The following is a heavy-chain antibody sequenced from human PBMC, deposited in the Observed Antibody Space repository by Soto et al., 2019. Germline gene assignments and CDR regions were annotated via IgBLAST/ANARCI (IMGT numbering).Heavy chain of an antibody. J-gene: IGHJ4*02. D-gene: IGHD3-22*01. Sequence: PGGSLRLSCAASGFTFNTYAMHWVRQAPGKGLEWVAVISYDGNNKYYADSVKGRFTISRDNSKNTLYLQMNSLTEEDTAVYYCARVSRAMIVVVITVSFDYWGQGALVTVSS. CDR1: GFTFNTYA. CDR2: ISYDGNNK. CDR3: ARVSRAMIVVVITVSFDY. V-gene: IGHV3-30-3*01.